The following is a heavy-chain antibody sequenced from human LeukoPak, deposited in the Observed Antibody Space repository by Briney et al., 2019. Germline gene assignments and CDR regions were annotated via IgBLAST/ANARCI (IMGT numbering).Heavy chain of an antibody. J-gene: IGHJ1*01. V-gene: IGHV3-23*01. D-gene: IGHD2-15*01. CDR3: AKDLSWWAAADH. Sequence: GGSLRLSCAASGFTLTGNAMSWVRQAPGRGLEWVSGVGGDDRTHYADSVRGRFTISRDKSMNTVSLEMNRVRVEDTAVYYCAKDLSWWAAADHWGQGALVTVAA. CDR2: VGGDDRT. CDR1: GFTLTGNA.